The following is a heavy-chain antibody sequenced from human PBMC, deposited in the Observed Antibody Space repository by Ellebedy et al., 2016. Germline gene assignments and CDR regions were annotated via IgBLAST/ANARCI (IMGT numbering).Heavy chain of an antibody. D-gene: IGHD6-19*01. V-gene: IGHV3-53*01. CDR1: GFTVSGNY. CDR3: AKCRHINGCLLDY. J-gene: IGHJ4*02. CDR2: LYSGGSK. Sequence: GGSLRLSCAASGFTVSGNYMSWVRQAPGKGLEWVSVLYSGGSKFYADSVKGRFTISRDSSKNTLYLDMDSLRAEDTAIYYCAKCRHINGCLLDYWGQGTLVTVSS.